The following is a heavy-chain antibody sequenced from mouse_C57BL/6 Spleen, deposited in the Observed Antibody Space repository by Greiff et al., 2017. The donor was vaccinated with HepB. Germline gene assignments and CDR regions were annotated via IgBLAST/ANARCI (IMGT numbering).Heavy chain of an antibody. CDR1: GFTFSDAW. CDR3: TSTMAIYYAMDY. V-gene: IGHV6-6*01. J-gene: IGHJ4*01. D-gene: IGHD1-1*02. CDR2: IRNKANNPAT. Sequence: VQLKESGGGLVQPGGSMKLSCAASGFTFSDAWMDWVRQSPEEGLEWVAEIRNKANNPATYYAESVKGRFTISRDDSKSNVYLQMNSLRAEDTGIYYCTSTMAIYYAMDYWGQGTSVTVSS.